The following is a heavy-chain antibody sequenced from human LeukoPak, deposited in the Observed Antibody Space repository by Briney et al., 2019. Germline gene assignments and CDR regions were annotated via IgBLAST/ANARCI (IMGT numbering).Heavy chain of an antibody. CDR3: ARSTVAGTRKVDY. CDR2: IYYSGSN. Sequence: PSETLSLTCTVSGGSISSSIYYWGRIRQPPGKGLEWVGSIYYSGSNYYNPSLKSRVSISVDTSKNQFSLKLSSVTAADTAMYYCARSTVAGTRKVDYWGQGTLVTVSS. V-gene: IGHV4-39*01. J-gene: IGHJ4*02. D-gene: IGHD6-19*01. CDR1: GGSISSSIYY.